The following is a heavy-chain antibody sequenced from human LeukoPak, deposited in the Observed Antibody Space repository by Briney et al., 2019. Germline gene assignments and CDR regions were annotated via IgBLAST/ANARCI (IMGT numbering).Heavy chain of an antibody. CDR3: ARDTRSSSWYFLFDY. Sequence: XGSLRLSCAASGFTFSSYGMHWVRQAPGKGLEWVAVIWYDGSNKYYADSVKGRFTISRDNSKNTLYLQMNSLRAEDTAVYYCARDTRSSSWYFLFDYWGQGTLVTVSS. D-gene: IGHD6-13*01. J-gene: IGHJ4*02. V-gene: IGHV3-33*01. CDR1: GFTFSSYG. CDR2: IWYDGSNK.